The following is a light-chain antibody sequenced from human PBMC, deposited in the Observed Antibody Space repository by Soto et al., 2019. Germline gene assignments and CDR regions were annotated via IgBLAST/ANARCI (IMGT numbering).Light chain of an antibody. CDR2: GAS. J-gene: IGKJ1*01. Sequence: EIVLTQSPGTLSLSPGERATLSCRASQSVSSNYLAWYQQKPGQAPRLLIYGASSRAPGIPDRFSGSGSGTDFTLTISRLEPEDFAVYYCQQYGSSPQTFDQGTKVEIK. CDR1: QSVSSNY. CDR3: QQYGSSPQT. V-gene: IGKV3-20*01.